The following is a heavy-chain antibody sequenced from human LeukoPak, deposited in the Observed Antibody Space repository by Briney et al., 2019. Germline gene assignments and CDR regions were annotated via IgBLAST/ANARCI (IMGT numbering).Heavy chain of an antibody. CDR2: ISSSGSTI. CDR3: ARDRWEVVIAIQPLYWYFDL. D-gene: IGHD2-21*01. V-gene: IGHV3-11*04. J-gene: IGHJ2*01. CDR1: GFTFSDYY. Sequence: GGSLRLSCAASGFTFSDYYMSWIRQAPGKGLEWVSYISSSGSTIYYADSVKGRFTISRDNAKNSLYLQMNSLRAEDTAVYYCARDRWEVVIAIQPLYWYFDLWGRGTLVTVSS.